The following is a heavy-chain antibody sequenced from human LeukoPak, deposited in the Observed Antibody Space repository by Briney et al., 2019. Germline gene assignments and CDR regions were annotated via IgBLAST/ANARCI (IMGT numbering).Heavy chain of an antibody. CDR3: ARGLLLALLEVNKEYYFDY. J-gene: IGHJ4*02. Sequence: PGGSLRLSCAASGYTFTSYYMHWVRQAPGQGLEWMGIINPSGGSTSYAQKFQGRVTMTRDTSTSTVYMELSSLRSEDTAVYYCARGLLLALLEVNKEYYFDYWGQGTLVTVSS. CDR2: INPSGGST. V-gene: IGHV1-46*01. D-gene: IGHD2-15*01. CDR1: GYTFTSYY.